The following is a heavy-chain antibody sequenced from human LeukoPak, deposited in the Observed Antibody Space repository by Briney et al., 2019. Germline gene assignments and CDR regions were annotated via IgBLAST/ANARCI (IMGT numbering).Heavy chain of an antibody. Sequence: GGSLRLSCAASGFTFDDYAMHWVRQAPGKGLEWVSLISWDGGSTYYADSVKGRFTISRDNSKNSLYLQMNSLRAEDTALYYCAKLVSDGYNNPPPPSRPDSEFTDYWGQRTLVTVSS. CDR2: ISWDGGST. CDR1: GFTFDDYA. D-gene: IGHD5-24*01. CDR3: AKLVSDGYNNPPPPSRPDSEFTDY. J-gene: IGHJ4*02. V-gene: IGHV3-43D*04.